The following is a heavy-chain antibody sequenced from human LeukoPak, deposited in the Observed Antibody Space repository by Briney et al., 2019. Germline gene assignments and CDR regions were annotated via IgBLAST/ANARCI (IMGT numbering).Heavy chain of an antibody. V-gene: IGHV4-59*01. CDR3: ARGPYYYMDV. CDR1: GGSISSYY. Sequence: PSETLSLTCTVSGGSISSYYWSWIRQPPGKGLEWIGYIYYSGSTNYNPSLKSRVTISVDTSKNQFSLKLSSVTAANTAVYYCARGPYYYMDVWGKGTTVTVSS. CDR2: IYYSGST. J-gene: IGHJ6*03.